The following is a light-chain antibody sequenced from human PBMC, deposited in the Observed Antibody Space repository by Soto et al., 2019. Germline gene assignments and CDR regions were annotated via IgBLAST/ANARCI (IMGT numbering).Light chain of an antibody. V-gene: IGKV4-1*01. J-gene: IGKJ1*01. CDR3: QQYYTTPTWT. CDR1: QSVFSRFRNKNY. Sequence: DIVMTQSPDSLTLSLGERATINCKSSQSVFSRFRNKNYLGWFQQKPGQTPRLLIYWASTRESGVSDRFSGSGSGTDFTLTIDILQAEDVAVYYCQQYYTTPTWTFGQGTKVEV. CDR2: WAS.